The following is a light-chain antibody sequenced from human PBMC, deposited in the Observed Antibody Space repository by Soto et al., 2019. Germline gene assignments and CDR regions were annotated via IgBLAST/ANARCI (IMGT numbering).Light chain of an antibody. CDR3: ASWDDRLGAVI. CDR1: ISNIGGTNY. J-gene: IGLJ2*01. Sequence: QCLLTQPPSASGTPGQRVFISCSGSISNIGGTNYAYWYQQLPGAAPKLLMHSNNLRPSGVPERISGSKSGTSASLAISGLRSEDEAVYYCASWDDRLGAVIFGGGTKVTVL. CDR2: SNN. V-gene: IGLV1-47*02.